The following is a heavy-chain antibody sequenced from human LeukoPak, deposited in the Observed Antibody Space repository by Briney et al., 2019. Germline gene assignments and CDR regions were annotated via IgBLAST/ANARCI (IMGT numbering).Heavy chain of an antibody. D-gene: IGHD3-10*01. CDR3: ARERYYGSGSYPPYYFDY. CDR1: GGSISSSSYY. J-gene: IGHJ4*02. CDR2: IYYSGST. V-gene: IGHV4-39*07. Sequence: SETLSLTCTVSGGSISSSSYYWGWIRQPPGKGLEWIGSIYYSGSTYYNPSLKSRVTISVDTSKNQFSLKLSSVTAADTAVYYCARERYYGSGSYPPYYFDYWGQGTLVTVSS.